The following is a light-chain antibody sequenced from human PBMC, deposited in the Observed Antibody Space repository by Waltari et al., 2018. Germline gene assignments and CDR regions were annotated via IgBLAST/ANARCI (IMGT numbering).Light chain of an antibody. CDR1: SSDVGGDKY. Sequence: QSALTQPASVSGSHGQSISVSCKATSSDVGGDKYVSWYQHHPGKAPKLLIYDVAKRPSGVSDRFSGSKTGNTASLTISGLRAEDEAFYYCSSYSTTSAVVFGGGTKMTVL. CDR3: SSYSTTSAVV. J-gene: IGLJ2*01. CDR2: DVA. V-gene: IGLV2-14*03.